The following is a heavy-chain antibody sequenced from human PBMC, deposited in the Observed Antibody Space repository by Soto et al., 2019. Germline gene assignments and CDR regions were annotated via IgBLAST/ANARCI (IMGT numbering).Heavy chain of an antibody. CDR3: VRHIPETPADV. J-gene: IGHJ6*04. Sequence: NPSETLSLTCAVYGGSLSGYYWSWVRQSPGKGLEWIGFITYSGTTGYNPSLKSRVTTSVDRSKNQVSLTLTSVTPADTAVYYCVRHIPETPADVWGRGTTVIVSS. CDR1: GGSLSGYY. CDR2: ITYSGTT. V-gene: IGHV4-59*01. D-gene: IGHD2-2*02.